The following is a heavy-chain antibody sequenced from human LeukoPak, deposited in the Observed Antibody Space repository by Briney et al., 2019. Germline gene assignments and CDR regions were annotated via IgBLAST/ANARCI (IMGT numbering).Heavy chain of an antibody. CDR1: GGSFSGYY. V-gene: IGHV4-34*01. D-gene: IGHD2-15*01. J-gene: IGHJ4*02. CDR2: INHSGST. Sequence: PSETLSLTCAVYGGSFSGYYWSWIRQPPGKGLEWIGEINHSGSTNYNPSLKSRVTISVDTSENQFSLKLSSVTAADTAVYYCARGRVAVVVAAYYFDYWGQGTLVTVSS. CDR3: ARGRVAVVVAAYYFDY.